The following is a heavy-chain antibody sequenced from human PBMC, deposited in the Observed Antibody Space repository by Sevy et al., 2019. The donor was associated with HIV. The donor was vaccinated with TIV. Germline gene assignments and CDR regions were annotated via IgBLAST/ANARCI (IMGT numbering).Heavy chain of an antibody. D-gene: IGHD3-3*01. Sequence: SETLSLTCTVSGGSISSYYWSWIRQPAGKGLEWIGRMYTSGSTNYNPSLKSRVTMSVDTSKNQFSLKLSSVTAADTAVYYCAGDRAATYYDFWSGSYGSFDYWGQGTLVTVSS. V-gene: IGHV4-4*07. J-gene: IGHJ4*02. CDR3: AGDRAATYYDFWSGSYGSFDY. CDR2: MYTSGST. CDR1: GGSISSYY.